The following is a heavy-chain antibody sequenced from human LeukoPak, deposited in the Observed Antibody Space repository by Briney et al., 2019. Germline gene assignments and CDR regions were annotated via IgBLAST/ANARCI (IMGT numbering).Heavy chain of an antibody. CDR3: ARDDYGGPIDY. CDR1: GFTFSSYA. D-gene: IGHD4/OR15-4a*01. CDR2: ISGSGGST. Sequence: GGSLRLSCAASGFTFSSYAMSWVRQAPGKGLEWVSAISGSGGSTYYADSVKGRFTISRDNAKNTLYLQMNSLRAEDTAVYYCARDDYGGPIDYWGQGTLVTVSS. J-gene: IGHJ4*02. V-gene: IGHV3-23*01.